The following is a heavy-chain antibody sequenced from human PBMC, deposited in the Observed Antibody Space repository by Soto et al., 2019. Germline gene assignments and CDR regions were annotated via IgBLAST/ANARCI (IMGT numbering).Heavy chain of an antibody. CDR1: GGSISSGGYY. Sequence: SETLSLTCTVSGGSISSGGYYWSWIRQHPGKGLEWIGYIYYSGSTYYNPSLKSRVTISVDTSKNQFSLKLSSVTAADTAVYYCATERDSSSYYFDYWGQGTLVTVSS. CDR3: ATERDSSSYYFDY. J-gene: IGHJ4*02. D-gene: IGHD6-6*01. CDR2: IYYSGST. V-gene: IGHV4-31*03.